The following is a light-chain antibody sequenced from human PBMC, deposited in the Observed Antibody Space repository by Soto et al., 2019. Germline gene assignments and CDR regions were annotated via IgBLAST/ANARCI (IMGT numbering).Light chain of an antibody. CDR3: SLYSSSSTSWV. Sequence: QSALTQPASVSGSHGQSITISCTGTSSDIGGSKFVSWYQQHPGEAPKLMIFEVRNRPSGVSNRFSGSKSDNTASLTISGLQPEDEADYYCSLYSSSSTSWVFGGGTKLTVL. J-gene: IGLJ3*02. CDR2: EVR. CDR1: SSDIGGSKF. V-gene: IGLV2-14*01.